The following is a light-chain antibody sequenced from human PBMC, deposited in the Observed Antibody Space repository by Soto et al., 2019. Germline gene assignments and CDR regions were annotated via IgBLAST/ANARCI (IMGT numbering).Light chain of an antibody. J-gene: IGLJ1*01. CDR2: TNS. CDR1: IPNIGGSI. V-gene: IGLV1-44*01. Sequence: QSLLTLPRCASRTPGQRRTIFCSGSIPNIGGSIVNWYQHLPGTAPKLLICTNSRRPSGVPDRFSGSKSGTSASLTISGPQSDDEAFYYCPAWDYSLSAYVFGTGTKVTVL. CDR3: PAWDYSLSAYV.